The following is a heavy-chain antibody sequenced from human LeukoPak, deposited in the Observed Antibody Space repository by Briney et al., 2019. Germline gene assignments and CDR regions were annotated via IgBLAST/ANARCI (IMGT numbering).Heavy chain of an antibody. Sequence: GTSLRLSCAASGFIFSHYALHWVRQAPGKGLEWVAVIWSDGTNRYYGDSVKGRFSISRDDSQERAFLQMNSLRADDTAVYYCARDAQRGFDYSNSLQYWGQGALVTVSS. D-gene: IGHD4-11*01. J-gene: IGHJ4*02. CDR2: IWSDGTNR. CDR1: GFIFSHYA. CDR3: ARDAQRGFDYSNSLQY. V-gene: IGHV3-33*01.